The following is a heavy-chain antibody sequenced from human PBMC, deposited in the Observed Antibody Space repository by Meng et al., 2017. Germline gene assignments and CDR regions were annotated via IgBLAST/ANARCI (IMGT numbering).Heavy chain of an antibody. D-gene: IGHD3-22*01. CDR1: GGSISSGSYY. Sequence: SDTLSLTCTVSGGSISSGSYYWSWIRQPAGKGLEWIGRIYTSGSTNYNPSLKSRVTISVDTSKNQFSLKLSSVTAADTAVYYCAREKVYDSSGFGLEYFDYWGQGTLVTVSS. CDR2: IYTSGST. J-gene: IGHJ4*02. CDR3: AREKVYDSSGFGLEYFDY. V-gene: IGHV4-61*02.